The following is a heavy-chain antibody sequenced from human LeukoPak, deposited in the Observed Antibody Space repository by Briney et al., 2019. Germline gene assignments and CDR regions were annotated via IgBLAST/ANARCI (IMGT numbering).Heavy chain of an antibody. V-gene: IGHV1-8*01. Sequence: ASLKVSCTASGYTFSSYDMSWVRQATGQGLEWMGWMNPKSGNTCFAQKFQGRVSMTRSSSKGTAYMEVSSLTFEDTAVYYCARTAGDLDYWGQGTLVTVSS. J-gene: IGHJ4*02. CDR3: ARTAGDLDY. D-gene: IGHD3-10*01. CDR2: MNPKSGNT. CDR1: GYTFSSYD.